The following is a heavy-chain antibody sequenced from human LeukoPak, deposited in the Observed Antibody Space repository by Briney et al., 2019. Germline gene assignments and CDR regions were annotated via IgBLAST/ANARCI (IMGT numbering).Heavy chain of an antibody. CDR1: GLSFSGYY. Sequence: SETLSLTCAVYGLSFSGYYWSWIRQPPGKGLEWIGEINHSGSTNYNPSLKSRVTISVDTYKNQFSLKLSSVTAADTDVYYCATKDYWGQGTLVTVSS. V-gene: IGHV4-34*01. J-gene: IGHJ4*02. CDR3: ATKDY. CDR2: INHSGST.